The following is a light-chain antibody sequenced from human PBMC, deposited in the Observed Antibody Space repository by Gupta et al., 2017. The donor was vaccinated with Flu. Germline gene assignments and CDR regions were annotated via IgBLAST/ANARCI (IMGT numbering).Light chain of an antibody. J-gene: IGLJ3*02. CDR1: AMPNQE. Sequence: SADAMPNQEAYWDQQRRGQAPVLLIYKDTERPSGIPERFSASSSGTTDTLTISGVQAEDEVDYYCQSADSTAWVVGGGTKLTVL. CDR3: QSADSTAWV. CDR2: KDT. V-gene: IGLV3-25*03.